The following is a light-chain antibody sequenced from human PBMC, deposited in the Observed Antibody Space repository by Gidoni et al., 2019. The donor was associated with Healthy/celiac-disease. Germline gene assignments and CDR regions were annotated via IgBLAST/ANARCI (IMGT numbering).Light chain of an antibody. CDR3: KQSYSTPRT. Sequence: DIQMTQPPSSLSASVGDRVTITRRASQSISSYLDWYQQKPGKAPKLLIYAASNLQSGVPSRFSGSGSGTDFTLTISSVEAEDFGTYYCKQSYSTPRTFGQXTKVEIK. J-gene: IGKJ1*01. CDR2: AAS. V-gene: IGKV1-39*01. CDR1: QSISSY.